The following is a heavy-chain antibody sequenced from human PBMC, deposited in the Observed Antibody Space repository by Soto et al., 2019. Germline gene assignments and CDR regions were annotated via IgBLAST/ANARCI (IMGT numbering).Heavy chain of an antibody. CDR3: ARRDSSGWPYYYYYYGMDV. V-gene: IGHV4-4*02. CDR1: GGSISSSNW. Sequence: QVQLQESGPGLVKPSGTLSLTCAVSGGSISSSNWWSWVRQPPGKGLEWIGEIYHSGSTNYNPSRTSRVTISVDKSKNQFSLKLSSVTAADTAVYYCARRDSSGWPYYYYYYGMDVWGQRTTVTVSS. J-gene: IGHJ6*02. D-gene: IGHD6-19*01. CDR2: IYHSGST.